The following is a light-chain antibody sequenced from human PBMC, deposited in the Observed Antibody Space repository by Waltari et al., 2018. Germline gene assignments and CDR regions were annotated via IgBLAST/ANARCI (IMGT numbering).Light chain of an antibody. CDR3: QQDNNWPFT. V-gene: IGKV3-15*01. CDR1: QSLSSN. J-gene: IGKJ2*01. Sequence: EIVMTQSPATLSVSPGERATLSCRTSQSLSSNLAWYQQKPGQAPRLLIYGASTRATGIPFSVSGSGSRAEFTRTISSLQSEDVAAYYWQQDNNWPFTLGQATTRE. CDR2: GAS.